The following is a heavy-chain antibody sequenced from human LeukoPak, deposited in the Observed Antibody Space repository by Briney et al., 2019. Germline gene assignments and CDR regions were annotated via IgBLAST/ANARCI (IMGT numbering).Heavy chain of an antibody. D-gene: IGHD3-3*01. CDR2: ISTYNGDT. V-gene: IGHV1-18*01. CDR3: ARRRKIYNWFDP. J-gene: IGHJ5*02. Sequence: GASVKVSCKASGYTFTSYGISWVRQAPGQGLEWMGWISTYNGDTNYAQKFQGRVTMTRNTSISTAYMELSSLRSEDTAVYYCARRRKIYNWFDPWGQGTLVTVSS. CDR1: GYTFTSYG.